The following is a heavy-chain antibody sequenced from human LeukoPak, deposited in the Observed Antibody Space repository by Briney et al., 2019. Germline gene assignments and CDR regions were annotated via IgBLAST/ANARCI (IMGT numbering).Heavy chain of an antibody. CDR1: GGSISSSSYY. V-gene: IGHV4-39*01. CDR2: IYYSGST. J-gene: IGHJ4*02. Sequence: SETLSLTCTVSGGSISSSSYYWGWIRQPPGKGLEWIGSIYYSGSTYYNPSLKSRVTISVDTSKNQFSLKLSSVTAADTAVYYCARRRPLRGFDYWGQGTLVTVSS. D-gene: IGHD3-3*01. CDR3: ARRRPLRGFDY.